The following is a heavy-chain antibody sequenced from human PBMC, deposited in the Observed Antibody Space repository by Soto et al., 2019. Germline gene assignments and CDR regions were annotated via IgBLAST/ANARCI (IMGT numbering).Heavy chain of an antibody. CDR3: ARPYYVFLSGYYPCWFDP. CDR2: INAGNGNT. CDR1: GYTFTSYA. Sequence: QVQLVQSGAEVKKPGASVKVSCKASGYTFTSYAMHWVRQAPGQRLEWMGWINAGNGNTNYSQKFQGRVTITRDTSASTAYMELSSLRSEDTAVYYCARPYYVFLSGYYPCWFDPWGQGTLVTVSS. V-gene: IGHV1-3*01. J-gene: IGHJ5*02. D-gene: IGHD3-3*01.